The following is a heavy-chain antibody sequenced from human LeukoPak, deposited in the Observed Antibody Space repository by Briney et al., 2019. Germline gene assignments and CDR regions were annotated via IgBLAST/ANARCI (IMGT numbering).Heavy chain of an antibody. Sequence: GGSLRLSCAASGFTFSSYAMSWVRQAPGKGLEWVSAISGSGGSTYYADSVKGRFTISRDNSKNTLYLQMNSLRAEDTAVYYCAKLYDSSGYYTTEAFDSWGQGTLVTVSS. CDR1: GFTFSSYA. J-gene: IGHJ4*02. CDR2: ISGSGGST. D-gene: IGHD3-22*01. V-gene: IGHV3-23*01. CDR3: AKLYDSSGYYTTEAFDS.